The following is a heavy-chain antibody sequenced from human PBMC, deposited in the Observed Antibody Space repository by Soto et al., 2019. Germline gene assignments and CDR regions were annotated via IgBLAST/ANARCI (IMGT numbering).Heavy chain of an antibody. CDR1: GFTFSSYS. J-gene: IGHJ6*02. CDR3: AKDYYDSSGYPITGDYGMDV. V-gene: IGHV3-21*01. CDR2: ISSSSSYI. Sequence: ESGGGLVKPGGSLRLSCAASGFTFSSYSMNWVRQAPGKGLEWVSSISSSSSYIYYADSVKGRFTISRDNAKNSLYLQMNSLRAEDTAVYYCAKDYYDSSGYPITGDYGMDVWGQGTTVTVSS. D-gene: IGHD3-22*01.